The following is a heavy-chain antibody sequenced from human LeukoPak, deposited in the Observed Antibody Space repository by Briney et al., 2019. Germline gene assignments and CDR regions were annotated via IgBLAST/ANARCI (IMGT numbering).Heavy chain of an antibody. V-gene: IGHV1-24*01. CDR2: FDPEDGET. CDR1: GYTLTELS. Sequence: ASVKVSCKVSGYTLTELSMHWVRQAPGKGLEWMGGFDPEDGETIYAQKFQGRVTMTEDTSTDTAYMELSSLRSEDTAVYYCATSSDYGETNWFDPWGQGTLVTVSS. J-gene: IGHJ5*02. CDR3: ATSSDYGETNWFDP. D-gene: IGHD4-17*01.